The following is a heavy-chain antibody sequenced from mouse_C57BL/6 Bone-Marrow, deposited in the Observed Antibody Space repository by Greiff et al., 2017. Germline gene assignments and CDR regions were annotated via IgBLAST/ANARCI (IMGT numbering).Heavy chain of an antibody. CDR3: ARGQRGNYYAMDY. J-gene: IGHJ4*01. Sequence: EVQLVESGGGLVKPGGSLKLSCAASGFTFSSYAMSWVRQTPEKRLEWVATISDGGSYTYYPDNVKGRVTISRDNAKNNLYLQMSHLKSEDTAMYYCARGQRGNYYAMDYWGQGTSVTVSS. CDR1: GFTFSSYA. CDR2: ISDGGSYT. V-gene: IGHV5-4*01.